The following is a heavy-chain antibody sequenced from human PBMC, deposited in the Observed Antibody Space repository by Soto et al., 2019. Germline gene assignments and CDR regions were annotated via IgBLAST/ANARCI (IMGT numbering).Heavy chain of an antibody. J-gene: IGHJ4*02. V-gene: IGHV4-30-2*01. D-gene: IGHD6-19*01. Sequence: QLQLQESGSGLVKPSQTLSLTCAVSGGSISSGGYSWSWIRQPPGKGLEWIGYIYHNGSTYYNPSLKSRVTISVDRSKNQFSLKLSSVTAADTAVYYCASAGGLGAVAADYWGQGTLVTVSS. CDR3: ASAGGLGAVAADY. CDR1: GGSISSGGYS. CDR2: IYHNGST.